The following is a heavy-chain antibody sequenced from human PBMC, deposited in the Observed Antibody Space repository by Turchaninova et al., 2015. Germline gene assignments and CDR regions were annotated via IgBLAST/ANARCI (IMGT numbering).Heavy chain of an antibody. V-gene: IGHV3-30*18. Sequence: QVQLVESGGGVVQPGRSLKLAWEASGFTFSSYGMPWVRQRPGKGLDCVAIIANDGNRELYADSVKGRFTISRDNSRKVLYLQMNSLTVEDTAVYFCAKAVDTMGYHFDFWGQGTQVTVAS. CDR1: GFTFSSYG. CDR3: AKAVDTMGYHFDF. J-gene: IGHJ4*02. CDR2: IANDGNRE. D-gene: IGHD3-3*01.